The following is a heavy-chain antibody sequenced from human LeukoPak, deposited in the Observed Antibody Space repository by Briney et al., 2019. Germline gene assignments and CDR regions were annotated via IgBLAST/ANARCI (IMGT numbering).Heavy chain of an antibody. V-gene: IGHV4-39*07. CDR3: AREPTSTWYQTDYYMDV. CDR1: GGSISSSSYY. D-gene: IGHD6-13*01. J-gene: IGHJ6*03. Sequence: SEALSLTCTVSGGSISSSSYYWGWIRQSPGKGLEWIGSIYYSGSTYYNPSLKSRVTISVDTSKNQFSLKLSSVTAADTAVYYCAREPTSTWYQTDYYMDVWGKGTTVTVSS. CDR2: IYYSGST.